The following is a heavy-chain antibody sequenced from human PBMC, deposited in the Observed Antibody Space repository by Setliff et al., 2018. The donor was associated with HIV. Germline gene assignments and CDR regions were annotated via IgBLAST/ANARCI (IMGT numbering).Heavy chain of an antibody. J-gene: IGHJ4*02. Sequence: SETLSLTCTVYGGSFSNYYTNWIRQPPGKGLEWIGELSPSGTTRSNPSLQSRVTIPLDTSNNQFSLKLTSATAADTAVFYCARLTTTYYYDSSAYYHPVWGQGTLVTVSS. CDR2: LSPSGTT. V-gene: IGHV4-34*01. CDR3: ARLTTTYYYDSSAYYHPV. D-gene: IGHD3-22*01. CDR1: GGSFSNYY.